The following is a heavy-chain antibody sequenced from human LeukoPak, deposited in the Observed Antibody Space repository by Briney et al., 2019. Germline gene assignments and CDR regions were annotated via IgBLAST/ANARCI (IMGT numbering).Heavy chain of an antibody. D-gene: IGHD1-26*01. Sequence: NPSETLSLTCTASGDSMSRYYWNWIRQPPGKGLEWIGYISYSGSTNYNPSLNSRVTISLDKSKNQVSLTLSSVTAADTAIYYYASLTGGVGARRFDYWGQGTLVTVSS. V-gene: IGHV4-59*08. CDR1: GDSMSRYY. CDR3: ASLTGGVGARRFDY. CDR2: ISYSGST. J-gene: IGHJ4*02.